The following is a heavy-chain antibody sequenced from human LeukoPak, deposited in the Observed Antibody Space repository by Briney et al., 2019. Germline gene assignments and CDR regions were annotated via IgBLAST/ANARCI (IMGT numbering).Heavy chain of an antibody. V-gene: IGHV4-4*07. CDR2: IYTSGST. D-gene: IGHD3-22*01. CDR1: GGSISSYY. Sequence: SETLSLTCTVSGGSISSYYWSWLRQPAGKGLEWIGRIYTSGSTNYNPSLKSRVTMSVDTSKNQFSLKLSSVTAADTAVYYCARQSGYYLVSAFDIWGQGTMVTVSS. J-gene: IGHJ3*02. CDR3: ARQSGYYLVSAFDI.